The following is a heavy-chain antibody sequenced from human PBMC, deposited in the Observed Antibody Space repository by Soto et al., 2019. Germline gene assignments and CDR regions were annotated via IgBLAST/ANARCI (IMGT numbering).Heavy chain of an antibody. CDR1: GFTFSSYS. V-gene: IGHV3-48*02. Sequence: PGGSLRLSCAASGFTFSSYSTNWVRQAPGKGLEWVSYISSSSSIYYADSVKGRFTISRDNAKNSLYLQMNSLRDEDTAVYYCAREADTAMVEYSYYGMDVWGQGTTVTVSS. CDR3: AREADTAMVEYSYYGMDV. CDR2: ISSSSSI. D-gene: IGHD5-18*01. J-gene: IGHJ6*02.